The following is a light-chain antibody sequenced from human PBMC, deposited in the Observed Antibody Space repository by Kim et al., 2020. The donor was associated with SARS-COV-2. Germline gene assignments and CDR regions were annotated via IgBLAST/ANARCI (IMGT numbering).Light chain of an antibody. J-gene: IGKJ2*01. Sequence: RATINCKSIQSVLYSSNSQNYLAWYQQKPGQPPKLLIYGASTREYGVPDRFSGSGSGTDFTLTISSLQAEDVAVYYCQQYYSTPYTFGQGTKLEI. CDR1: QSVLYSSNSQNY. CDR3: QQYYSTPYT. V-gene: IGKV4-1*01. CDR2: GAS.